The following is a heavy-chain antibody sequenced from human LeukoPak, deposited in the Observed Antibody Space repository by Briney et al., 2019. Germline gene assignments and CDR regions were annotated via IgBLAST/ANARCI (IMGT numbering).Heavy chain of an antibody. Sequence: GGSLRLSCAASGFTFSSYWMHWVRQAPGKGLVWVSRINSDGSSTSYADSVRGRFSISRDNAKNTPYLQMNSLRAEDTAVYYCARGLSGYASSLGYWGQGTLVTVSA. CDR1: GFTFSSYW. V-gene: IGHV3-74*01. D-gene: IGHD6-6*01. CDR2: INSDGSST. CDR3: ARGLSGYASSLGY. J-gene: IGHJ4*02.